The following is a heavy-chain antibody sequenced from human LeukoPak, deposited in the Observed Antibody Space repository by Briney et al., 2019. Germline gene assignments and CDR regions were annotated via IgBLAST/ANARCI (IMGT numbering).Heavy chain of an antibody. Sequence: SETLSLTCTVSGGSISSRSYYWGWIRQPPGKGLEWIGIIYYSGSTYSNPSLRSRVTISVDTSKNQFSLNLFSVTAADTAMYYCTRANGYGLIDYWGQGTLVTVSS. V-gene: IGHV4-39*07. J-gene: IGHJ4*02. D-gene: IGHD3-10*01. CDR1: GGSISSRSYY. CDR3: TRANGYGLIDY. CDR2: IYYSGST.